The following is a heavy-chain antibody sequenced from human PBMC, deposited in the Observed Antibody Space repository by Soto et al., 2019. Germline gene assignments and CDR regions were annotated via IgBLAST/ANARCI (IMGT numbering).Heavy chain of an antibody. D-gene: IGHD3-9*01. J-gene: IGHJ4*02. V-gene: IGHV4-34*01. Sequence: SETLSLTCAVYGGSFSGYYWSWIRQPPGKGLEWIGEINHSGSTNYNPSLKSRVTISVDTSKNQFPLKLSSVTAADTAVYYCARDSYDILTGYSSRGIFDYWGQGTLVTVSS. CDR1: GGSFSGYY. CDR3: ARDSYDILTGYSSRGIFDY. CDR2: INHSGST.